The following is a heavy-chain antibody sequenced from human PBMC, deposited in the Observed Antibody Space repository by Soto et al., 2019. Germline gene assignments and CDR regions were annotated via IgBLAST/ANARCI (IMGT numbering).Heavy chain of an antibody. CDR3: AKDDVKYNWKHIFDS. D-gene: IGHD1-20*01. V-gene: IGHV3-23*01. CDR2: ISGSGVST. CDR1: GFTFSNYA. Sequence: PGGSLRLSCAASGFTFSNYAMSWVRQAPGKGLEWVSAISGSGVSTYYTDSVKGRFTVSRANSRNTLYLQMNSLRAEDTAVYYCAKDDVKYNWKHIFDSWGQGTLVTVSS. J-gene: IGHJ4*02.